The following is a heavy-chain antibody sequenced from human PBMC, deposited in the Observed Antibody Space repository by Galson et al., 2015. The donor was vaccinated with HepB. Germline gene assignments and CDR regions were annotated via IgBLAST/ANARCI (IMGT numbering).Heavy chain of an antibody. CDR3: AAGLPRYCSSAGCYGWGLAADY. CDR2: IIRFFDTG. CDR1: GGTFSNHG. V-gene: IGHV1-69*13. J-gene: IGHJ4*02. D-gene: IGHD2-2*01. Sequence: SVKVSCKASGGTFSNHGINWVRQAPGQGLEWMGGIIRFFDTGNYAQKFQGRVTITADESTSTAYMELSSLKSEDTAVYYCAAGLPRYCSSAGCYGWGLAADYWGQGSLVTVSS.